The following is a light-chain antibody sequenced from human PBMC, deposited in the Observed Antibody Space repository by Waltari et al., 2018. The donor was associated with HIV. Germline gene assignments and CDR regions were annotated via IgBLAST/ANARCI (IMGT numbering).Light chain of an antibody. V-gene: IGKV1D-43*01. CDR2: FAS. Sequence: AIRMTQSPSSLSASVGDRVTITCWASKGISSYLAWYQQKTPKAPNFFIIFASSLQSGVPSGFSSGGAGTDYTLTISSLHPEDFPTYYFQQYYSPPPWTFGQGTKLEIK. CDR1: KGISSY. J-gene: IGKJ1*01. CDR3: QQYYSPPPWT.